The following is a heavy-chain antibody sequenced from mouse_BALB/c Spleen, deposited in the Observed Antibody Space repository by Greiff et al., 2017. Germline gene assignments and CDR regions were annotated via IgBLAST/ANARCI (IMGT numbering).Heavy chain of an antibody. V-gene: IGHV1-87*01. Sequence: QVQLQQSGAELARPGASVKLSCKASGYTFTSYWMQWVKQRPGQGLEWIGAIYPGDGDTRYTQKFKGKATLTADKSSSTAYMQLSSLASEDSAVYYCARSGYSGYYFDYWGQGTTLTVSS. CDR2: IYPGDGDT. D-gene: IGHD3-1*01. CDR3: ARSGYSGYYFDY. CDR1: GYTFTSYW. J-gene: IGHJ2*01.